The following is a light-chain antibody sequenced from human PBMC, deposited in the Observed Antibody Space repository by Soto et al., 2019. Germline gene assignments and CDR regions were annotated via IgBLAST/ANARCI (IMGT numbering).Light chain of an antibody. J-gene: IGLJ1*01. V-gene: IGLV4-60*03. CDR2: LEDSGTY. CDR3: ETWDSNTHV. Sequence: QPVLAQSSSASASLGSSVTLTCTLSSGHSNYIIAWRQQQPGKAPRYLVKLEDSGTYSKGSGVPDRFSGSSSGADRYLTNSNLQSEDEADFYCETWDSNTHVFGPGTKVTVL. CDR1: SGHSNYI.